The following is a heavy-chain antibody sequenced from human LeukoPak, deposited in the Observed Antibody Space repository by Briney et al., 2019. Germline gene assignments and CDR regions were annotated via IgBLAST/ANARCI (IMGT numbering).Heavy chain of an antibody. D-gene: IGHD2-2*03. Sequence: GGSLRLSCAASGFTVSSNYMNWVRQAPGKGLEWVSIIFSGGSTYYADSVKGRFTISRDNSKNTLYLQMNSLRAEDTAVYYCARDGYCSSTSCYRRDAFDIWGQGTMVTVSS. J-gene: IGHJ3*02. CDR1: GFTVSSNY. CDR3: ARDGYCSSTSCYRRDAFDI. V-gene: IGHV3-66*02. CDR2: IFSGGST.